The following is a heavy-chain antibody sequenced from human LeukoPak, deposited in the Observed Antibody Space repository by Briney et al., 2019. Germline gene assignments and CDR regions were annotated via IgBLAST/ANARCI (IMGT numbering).Heavy chain of an antibody. Sequence: SETLSLTCAVYGGSFSGYYWSWIRQPPGKGLEWVGEINHSGSTNYNPSLKSRVTISVDTSKDQFSLKLSSVTAADTAVYYCARLLKIYQPQDDWGQGTLVTVSS. CDR3: ARLLKIYQPQDD. D-gene: IGHD2-2*01. J-gene: IGHJ4*02. V-gene: IGHV4-34*01. CDR1: GGSFSGYY. CDR2: INHSGST.